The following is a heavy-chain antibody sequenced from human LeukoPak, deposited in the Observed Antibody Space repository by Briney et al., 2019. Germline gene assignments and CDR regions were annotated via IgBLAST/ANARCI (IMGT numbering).Heavy chain of an antibody. CDR3: AKEGRPNSGGGYFDY. CDR2: LSESGGLA. D-gene: IGHD4-23*01. J-gene: IGHJ4*02. CDR1: GLTFSIYA. V-gene: IGHV3-23*01. Sequence: PGGSLRLSCAASGLTFSIYAMAWVRQAPGKGLEWVSTLSESGGLAYYADSVKGRFTISRDNSKNTLYLQVNSLRAEDTAVYYCAKEGRPNSGGGYFDYWGQGTLVTVSP.